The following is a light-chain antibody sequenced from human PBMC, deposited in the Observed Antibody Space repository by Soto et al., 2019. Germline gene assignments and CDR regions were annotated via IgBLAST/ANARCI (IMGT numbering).Light chain of an antibody. CDR1: QGISIW. J-gene: IGKJ1*01. CDR2: ATS. V-gene: IGKV1-12*01. CDR3: QQGNSFPWT. Sequence: DTQMTQSPSSVSAAVGDTVTMTCRPSQGISIWLAWYQLKPGQAPKLLIYATSRVHGVPSRFAGSGSATDFTLTINNLQPEDSAISYCQQGNSFPWTFGQGTQVEVK.